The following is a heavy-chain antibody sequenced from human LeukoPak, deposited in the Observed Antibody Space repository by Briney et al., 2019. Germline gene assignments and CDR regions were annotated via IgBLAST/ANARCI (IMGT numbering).Heavy chain of an antibody. CDR1: GFTFSTYS. CDR3: AREGVVLWFGELLSIGMDV. V-gene: IGHV3-48*04. CDR2: LSTSSSTI. D-gene: IGHD3-10*01. J-gene: IGHJ6*02. Sequence: GGSLRLSCAASGFTFSTYSMNWVRQAPGKGLEWISYLSTSSSTIYYAESVKGRSTISRDNAKNSLNLQMNSLRAEDTAIYYCAREGVVLWFGELLSIGMDVWGQGTTVTVSS.